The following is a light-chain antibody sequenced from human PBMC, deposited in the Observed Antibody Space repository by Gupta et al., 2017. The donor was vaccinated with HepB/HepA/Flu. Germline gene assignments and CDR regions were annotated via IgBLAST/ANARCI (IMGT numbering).Light chain of an antibody. CDR3: QQYNNYPLT. J-gene: IGKJ4*01. CDR1: QSLNSR. CDR2: KAS. Sequence: DIQMTESPSTLSASVGDRVTITCRASQSLNSRLAWYQQKPGRAPKFLIYKASTLESGVPSRFSGSGSGTEFTLTISSLQPDDFATYYCQQYNNYPLTFGGGTKVEIK. V-gene: IGKV1-5*03.